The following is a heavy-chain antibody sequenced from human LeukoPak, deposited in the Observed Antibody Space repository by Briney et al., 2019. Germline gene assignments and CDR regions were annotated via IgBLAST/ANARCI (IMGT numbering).Heavy chain of an antibody. V-gene: IGHV4-59*01. J-gene: IGHJ6*03. CDR3: ARVRQQLVRRRYYYYYMDV. D-gene: IGHD6-13*01. Sequence: KPSETLSLTCTVSGGSISSYYWSWIRQPPGKGLEWIGYIYYSGSTNYNPSLKSRVTISVDTSKNQFSLKLSSVTAADTAVYYCARVRQQLVRRRYYYYYMDVWGKGTTVTVSS. CDR2: IYYSGST. CDR1: GGSISSYY.